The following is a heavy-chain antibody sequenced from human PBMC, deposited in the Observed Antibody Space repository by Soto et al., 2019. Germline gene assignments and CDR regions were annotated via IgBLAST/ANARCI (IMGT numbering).Heavy chain of an antibody. D-gene: IGHD3-22*01. CDR2: IYYSGST. CDR3: ARLYYYDSSGPGFDY. V-gene: IGHV4-59*08. Sequence: PSETLSLTCTVSGGSIISYYWSWIRQPPGKGLEWIGYIYYSGSTNYNPSLKSRVTISVDTSKNQFSLKLSSVTAADTAVYYCARLYYYDSSGPGFDYWGQGTLVTVSS. CDR1: GGSIISYY. J-gene: IGHJ4*02.